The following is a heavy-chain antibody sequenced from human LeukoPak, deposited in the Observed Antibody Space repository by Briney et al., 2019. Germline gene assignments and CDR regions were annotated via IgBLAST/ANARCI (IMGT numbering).Heavy chain of an antibody. V-gene: IGHV3-15*01. Sequence: PGGSLRLSCAASGFTFSNAWMSWVRQAPGKGLEWVGRIKSKTDGGTTDYAAPVKGRFTISRDDSKNTLYLRMNSLKTEDTAVYYCTTTYCSSTSCYAGYWGQGTLVTVSS. J-gene: IGHJ4*02. D-gene: IGHD2-2*01. CDR1: GFTFSNAW. CDR3: TTTYCSSTSCYAGY. CDR2: IKSKTDGGTT.